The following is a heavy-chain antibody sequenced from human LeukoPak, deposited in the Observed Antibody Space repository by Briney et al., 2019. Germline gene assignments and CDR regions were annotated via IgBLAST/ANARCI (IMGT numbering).Heavy chain of an antibody. D-gene: IGHD2-15*01. CDR2: INHSGST. CDR3: ARGYCSGGSCYPYQDY. Sequence: SETLSLTCAVYGGSFSGYYWSWIRQPPGKGLEWIGEINHSGSTNYNPSLKSRVTISVDTSKNQFSLKLSSVTAADTAVYYCARGYCSGGSCYPYQDYWGQGTLVTVSS. CDR1: GGSFSGYY. V-gene: IGHV4-34*01. J-gene: IGHJ4*02.